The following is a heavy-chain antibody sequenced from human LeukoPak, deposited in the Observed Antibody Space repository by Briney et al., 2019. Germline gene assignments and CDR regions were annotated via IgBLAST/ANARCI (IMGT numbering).Heavy chain of an antibody. CDR3: ASSVDTALVSDVGFDI. Sequence: ASVKVSCKVSGYTLTELSMHWVRQAPGKGLEWMGGFDPEDGETIYAQKFQGRVTMTEDTSTDTAYMELSSLRSEDTAVYYCASSVDTALVSDVGFDIWGQGTMVTVSS. D-gene: IGHD5-18*01. CDR1: GYTLTELS. V-gene: IGHV1-24*01. J-gene: IGHJ3*02. CDR2: FDPEDGET.